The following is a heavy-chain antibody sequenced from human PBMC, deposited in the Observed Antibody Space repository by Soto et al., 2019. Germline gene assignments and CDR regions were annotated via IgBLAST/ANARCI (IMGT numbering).Heavy chain of an antibody. CDR2: SNHSGST. D-gene: IGHD3-10*02. Sequence: QVQLQQWGAGLLKPSDTLSLTCGVYGGSLSVYYWSWIRQSPGTGLGGIGESNHSGSTNYNPSFKSRVTISVDTSKLQFSVQLTSVTAAYTAVYHCALIPVLFSTFYSYMDLWGGGTTVPVSS. J-gene: IGHJ6*03. CDR3: ALIPVLFSTFYSYMDL. CDR1: GGSLSVYY. V-gene: IGHV4-34*02.